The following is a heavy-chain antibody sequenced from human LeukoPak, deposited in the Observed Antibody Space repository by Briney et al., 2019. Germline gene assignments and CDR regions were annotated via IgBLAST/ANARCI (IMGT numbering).Heavy chain of an antibody. Sequence: ASVKVSCKASGYTFTSYYMHWVRQAPGQGLEWMGIINPSGGSTSYAQKFQGRVTMTRDMSTSTVYMELSSLRSEDTAVYYCARDSDSSGYHYYFDYWGQGTLVTVSS. CDR2: INPSGGST. V-gene: IGHV1-46*01. CDR1: GYTFTSYY. CDR3: ARDSDSSGYHYYFDY. D-gene: IGHD3-22*01. J-gene: IGHJ4*02.